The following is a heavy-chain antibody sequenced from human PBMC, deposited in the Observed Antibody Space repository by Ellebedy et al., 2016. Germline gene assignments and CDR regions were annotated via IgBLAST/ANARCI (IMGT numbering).Heavy chain of an antibody. CDR3: ARETGSITMNWFDP. J-gene: IGHJ5*02. CDR1: GLNFNTFF. Sequence: GGSLRLSXTASGLNFNTFFMNWVRQTPGKVLEWVSSISSSGSNIFYADSVKGRFTISRDNAKNSLFLQMNSLRAEDTAVYYCARETGSITMNWFDPWGQGTLVTVSS. V-gene: IGHV3-21*01. CDR2: ISSSGSNI. D-gene: IGHD3-9*01.